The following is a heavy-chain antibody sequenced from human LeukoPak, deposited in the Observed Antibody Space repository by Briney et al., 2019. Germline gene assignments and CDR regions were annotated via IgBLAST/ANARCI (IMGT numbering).Heavy chain of an antibody. CDR3: ARGPGAPVTGTRFFDP. D-gene: IGHD6-19*01. J-gene: IGHJ5*02. Sequence: PSETLSLTCAVYGGSFHEYCFNWIRQSPGKGLEWIAGVDYTGRTNYNPSLKGRVTISPNTSKNHFSLILISVTAADTAVYYCARGPGAPVTGTRFFDPWGQGTLVTVSS. V-gene: IGHV4-34*01. CDR2: VDYTGRT. CDR1: GGSFHEYC.